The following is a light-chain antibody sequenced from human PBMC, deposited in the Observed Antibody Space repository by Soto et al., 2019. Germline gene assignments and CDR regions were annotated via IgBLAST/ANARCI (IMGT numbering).Light chain of an antibody. J-gene: IGLJ1*01. CDR2: EVT. CDR3: SSYAGSSVV. V-gene: IGLV2-8*01. Sequence: QSALTQPPSASGSPGQSVTISCTGTSSDVGAYEYVSWYQHHPGRAPKLILYEVTKRPSGVPGRFSGSKSGNTASLTVSGHQAEDEADYYCSSYAGSSVVFGTGTTVTVL. CDR1: SSDVGAYEY.